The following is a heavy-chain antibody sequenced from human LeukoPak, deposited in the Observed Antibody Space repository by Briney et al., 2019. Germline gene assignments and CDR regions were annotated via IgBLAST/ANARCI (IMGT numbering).Heavy chain of an antibody. D-gene: IGHD3-10*01. Sequence: PGGSLRLSCAASGFTFSSYDMHWVSQATGKGLEWVSAIGTAGDTYYPGSVKGRFTISRENAKNSLYLQMNSLRAGDTAVYYCARGPSYYYGSGSYPYYYYMDVWGKGTTVTVSS. V-gene: IGHV3-13*01. CDR2: IGTAGDT. CDR3: ARGPSYYYGSGSYPYYYYMDV. J-gene: IGHJ6*03. CDR1: GFTFSSYD.